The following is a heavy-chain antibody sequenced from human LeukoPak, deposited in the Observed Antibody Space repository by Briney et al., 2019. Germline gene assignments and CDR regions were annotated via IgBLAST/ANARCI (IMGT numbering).Heavy chain of an antibody. J-gene: IGHJ6*03. D-gene: IGHD3-22*01. CDR2: IIPIFGTA. CDR1: GYIFSDYY. V-gene: IGHV1-69*13. Sequence: SVKVSCKASGYIFSDYYIHWVRQAPGRGFEWMGGIIPIFGTANYAQKFQGRVTMTADESISTAYMELSSLRSEDTAVYYCARVLDYYDSSGYSYYYYYYMDVWGKGATVTVSS. CDR3: ARVLDYYDSSGYSYYYYYYMDV.